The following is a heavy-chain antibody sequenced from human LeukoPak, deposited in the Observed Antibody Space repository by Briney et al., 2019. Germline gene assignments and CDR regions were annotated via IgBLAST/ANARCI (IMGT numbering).Heavy chain of an antibody. D-gene: IGHD3-10*01. J-gene: IGHJ4*02. Sequence: GASVKVSCKASGYTFTGYYMHWVRQAPGQGPEWMGWINFHSGVTDYAQKFQGRVTMTRDTSISTAYMELHRLTSDDPAVYYCARLGGVGELTYCGQGTLVIVSS. CDR3: ARLGGVGELTY. CDR2: INFHSGVT. CDR1: GYTFTGYY. V-gene: IGHV1-2*02.